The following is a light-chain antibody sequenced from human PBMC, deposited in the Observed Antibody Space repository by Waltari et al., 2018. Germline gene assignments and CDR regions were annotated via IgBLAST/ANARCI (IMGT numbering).Light chain of an antibody. CDR2: AAS. CDR1: QGISSY. Sequence: DIQLTQSPSFLSASVGARVTITCRASQGISSYLAWYQQKSGKAPKLLIYAASTLQSGVPSRFSGSGSGTEFTLTISSLQPEDFATYYCQQLNSYPRTFGQGTKLEIK. J-gene: IGKJ2*01. CDR3: QQLNSYPRT. V-gene: IGKV1-9*01.